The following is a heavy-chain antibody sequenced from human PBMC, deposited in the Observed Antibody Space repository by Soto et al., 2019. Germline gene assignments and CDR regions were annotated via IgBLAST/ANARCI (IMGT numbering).Heavy chain of an antibody. D-gene: IGHD3-16*01. CDR1: GYTFTGYY. J-gene: IGHJ4*02. V-gene: IGHV1-2*04. CDR2: INPNSGGT. Sequence: ASVKVSCKASGYTFTGYYMHWVRQAPGQGLEWMGWINPNSGGTNYAQKFQGWVTMTRGTSISTAYMGLSRLRSDDTAVYYCALHPYLPPSFDYWGQGTLVTVSS. CDR3: ALHPYLPPSFDY.